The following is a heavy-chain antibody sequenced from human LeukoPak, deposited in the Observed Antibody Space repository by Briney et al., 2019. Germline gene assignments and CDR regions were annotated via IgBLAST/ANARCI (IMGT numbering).Heavy chain of an antibody. D-gene: IGHD1-26*01. J-gene: IGHJ6*02. Sequence: ASVKVSCKASGYTFTSYGISWVRQAPGQGLEWMGWISAYNGNTNYAQKLQGRVTMTTDTSTSTAYMELRSLRSDDTAVYYCARDEVGATNYSYSVRAVGAKGPRSPSP. V-gene: IGHV1-18*01. CDR2: ISAYNGNT. CDR1: GYTFTSYG. CDR3: ARDEVGATNYSYSVRAV.